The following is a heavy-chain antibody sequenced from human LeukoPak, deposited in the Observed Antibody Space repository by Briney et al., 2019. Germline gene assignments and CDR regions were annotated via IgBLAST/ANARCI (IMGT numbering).Heavy chain of an antibody. J-gene: IGHJ2*01. Sequence: PSETLSLTCAVSGSSISISNSNWWSWVRQPPGKGLEWIGEIYHSGSTNYNPSLKSRVTISVDKSKNQFSLKLSSVTAADTAVYYCARDLHGGNSFTSDWYFDLWGRGTLVTVSS. CDR1: GSSISISNSNW. CDR2: IYHSGST. D-gene: IGHD4-23*01. V-gene: IGHV4-4*02. CDR3: ARDLHGGNSFTSDWYFDL.